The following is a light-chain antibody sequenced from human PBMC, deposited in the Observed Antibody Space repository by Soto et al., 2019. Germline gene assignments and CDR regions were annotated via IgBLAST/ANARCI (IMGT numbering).Light chain of an antibody. Sequence: EIVMTQSPATLSVSPGERATLSCRASQSVSTNLAWYQHKLGQAPRLLIYGVSTRATGIPARFSGSGSETEFPLTISSLQSDDFAVYSCQQYNSSPTFGQGTKVEIK. CDR1: QSVSTN. CDR3: QQYNSSPT. V-gene: IGKV3-15*01. CDR2: GVS. J-gene: IGKJ1*01.